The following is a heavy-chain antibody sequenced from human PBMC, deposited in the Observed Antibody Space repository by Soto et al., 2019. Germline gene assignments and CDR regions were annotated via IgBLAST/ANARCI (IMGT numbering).Heavy chain of an antibody. Sequence: GGSLRLSCAASGFTFSSYSMNWVRQAPGKGLEWVSYISHSSFTIYYADSVKGRFTISRDNAKNSLYLQMSSLRAEDTAVYYCARDLSSAGSGFPTYYYFYMDVWGKGTTVTVSS. J-gene: IGHJ6*03. CDR2: ISHSSFTI. D-gene: IGHD3-10*01. CDR3: ARDLSSAGSGFPTYYYFYMDV. CDR1: GFTFSSYS. V-gene: IGHV3-48*01.